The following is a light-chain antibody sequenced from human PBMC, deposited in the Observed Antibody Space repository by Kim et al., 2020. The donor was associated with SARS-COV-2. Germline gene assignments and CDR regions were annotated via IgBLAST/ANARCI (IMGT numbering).Light chain of an antibody. CDR1: STDFGTYNY. CDR3: TSYTTSTTSLM. CDR2: DVS. Sequence: QSVLTQPASVSGSPGQSITISCTRSSTDFGTYNYVSWFQHHPGNVPKLVIYDVSKRPSGISSRFSGSQSGNTASLTISGLQTEDEADYYCTSYTTSTTSLMFGGGTQLTVL. J-gene: IGLJ3*02. V-gene: IGLV2-14*03.